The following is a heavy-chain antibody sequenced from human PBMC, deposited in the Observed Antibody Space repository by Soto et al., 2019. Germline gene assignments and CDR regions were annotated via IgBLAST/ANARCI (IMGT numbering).Heavy chain of an antibody. CDR1: GVAFNAYG. D-gene: IGHD6-19*01. Sequence: GGSLRLCWAVSGVAFNAYGMHWLRQAPGKGLEWVAVISXXGSHKYXPDXVKGRFTISRDNSKNMLHLQMHSLRSDDPAVYHCVKNPHRNVWYYFEFWGQGTPVTVPQ. J-gene: IGHJ4*02. CDR3: VKNPHRNVWYYFEF. CDR2: ISXXGSHK. V-gene: IGHV3-30*18.